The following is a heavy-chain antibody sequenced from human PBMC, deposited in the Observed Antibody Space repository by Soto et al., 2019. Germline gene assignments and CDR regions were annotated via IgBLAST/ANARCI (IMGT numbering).Heavy chain of an antibody. CDR1: GFTFSSYW. Sequence: EVQLVESGGGLVQPGGSLRLSCAASGFTFSSYWMSWVRQAPGKGLEWVANIKQDGSEKYYVDSVKGRFTISRDNAKNALYLQMNSLRAEDTAVYYCAREFYDFWSGYYTNDYWGQGTLVTVSS. CDR2: IKQDGSEK. D-gene: IGHD3-3*01. V-gene: IGHV3-7*01. CDR3: AREFYDFWSGYYTNDY. J-gene: IGHJ4*02.